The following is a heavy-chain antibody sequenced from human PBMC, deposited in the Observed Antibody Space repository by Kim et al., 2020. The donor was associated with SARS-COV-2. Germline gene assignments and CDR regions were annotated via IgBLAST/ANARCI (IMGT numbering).Heavy chain of an antibody. CDR2: TSYGGST. CDR1: GGTISSSSSS. CDR3: ARRVWSGSSFAFDS. Sequence: SETLSLTCSVSGGTISSSSSSWVWIRQPPGKGLEWIGTTSYGGSTFYNSSLKSRVTISVDTSKTQFSLKVKSVTSADTAVYYCARRVWSGSSFAFDSWGQGTLVAFSS. J-gene: IGHJ4*02. V-gene: IGHV4-39*01. D-gene: IGHD2-2*01.